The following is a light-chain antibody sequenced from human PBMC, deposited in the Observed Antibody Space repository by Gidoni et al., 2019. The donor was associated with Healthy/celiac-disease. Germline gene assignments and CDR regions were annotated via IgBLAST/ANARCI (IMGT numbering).Light chain of an antibody. CDR3: QQRSNWPPWT. V-gene: IGKV3-11*01. CDR2: DAF. Sequence: EIVLTKSPATLSLSPGERATLPCRASQSVSSYLAWYQQKPGQTPRLLIYDAFNRATGIPARFSGSGSGTDFTLTISSLEPEDFAVYYCQQRSNWPPWTFGQGTKVEVK. CDR1: QSVSSY. J-gene: IGKJ1*01.